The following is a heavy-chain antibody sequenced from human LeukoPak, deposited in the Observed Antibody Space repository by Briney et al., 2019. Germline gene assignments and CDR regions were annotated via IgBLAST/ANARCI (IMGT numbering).Heavy chain of an antibody. J-gene: IGHJ3*02. V-gene: IGHV4-59*12. CDR1: GGSISSYY. Sequence: SETLSLTCTVSGGSISSYYWSWIRQPPGKGLEWIGYIYYSGSTNYNPSLKSRVTISVDTSKNQFSLQLNSVTPEDTAVYYCARDPRRNANDAFDIWGQGTMVTVSS. CDR3: ARDPRRNANDAFDI. D-gene: IGHD1-14*01. CDR2: IYYSGST.